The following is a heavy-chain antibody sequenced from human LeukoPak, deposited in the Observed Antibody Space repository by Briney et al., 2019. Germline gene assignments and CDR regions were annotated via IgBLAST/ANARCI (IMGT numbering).Heavy chain of an antibody. Sequence: ASVKVSCKASGGTFSRYAISWVRQAPGQGLEWMGIINPSSGRTTYAQKFQGRVTMTRDTSTSTVYMELTSLRSEDTAVFYCARGGLPARSWFDPWGQGTLVTVSS. J-gene: IGHJ5*02. CDR3: ARGGLPARSWFDP. CDR2: INPSSGRT. CDR1: GGTFSRYA. V-gene: IGHV1-46*01. D-gene: IGHD3/OR15-3a*01.